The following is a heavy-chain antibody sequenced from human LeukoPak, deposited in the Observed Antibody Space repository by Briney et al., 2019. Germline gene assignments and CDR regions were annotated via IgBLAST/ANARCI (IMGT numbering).Heavy chain of an antibody. CDR1: GGSFSGYY. CDR2: INHSGST. D-gene: IGHD6-6*01. Sequence: SETLSLTCAVYGGSFSGYYWSWIRQPPGKGLEWIGEINHSGSTNYNPSLKSRVTISVDTSKNQFSLKLSSVTAADTAVYYCARQGYSSSYKYYYYYYMDVWGKGTTVTVSS. V-gene: IGHV4-34*01. CDR3: ARQGYSSSYKYYYYYYMDV. J-gene: IGHJ6*03.